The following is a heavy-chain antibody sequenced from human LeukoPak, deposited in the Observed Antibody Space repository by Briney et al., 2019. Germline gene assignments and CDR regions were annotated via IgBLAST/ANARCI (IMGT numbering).Heavy chain of an antibody. CDR2: IIPIFGTA. J-gene: IGHJ5*02. CDR1: EGTFSSYA. V-gene: IGHV1-69*13. D-gene: IGHD1-1*01. CDR3: ASTGFRTGNWFDP. Sequence: SVKVSCKGSEGTFSSYAISWVRQAPGQGLEWMGGIIPIFGTANYAQKFQGRVTITADESTSTAYMELSSLRSEDTAVYYCASTGFRTGNWFDPWGQGTLVTVSS.